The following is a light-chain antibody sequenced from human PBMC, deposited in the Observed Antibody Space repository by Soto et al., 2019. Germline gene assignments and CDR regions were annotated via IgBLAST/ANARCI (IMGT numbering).Light chain of an antibody. Sequence: QSALTQPRSVSGSPGQSITISCTGTSGDVGGYNYVSWYQQHPGKVPKLIIYEVSKRPSGVSNRFSGSKSGNTASLTISGLQGEDESHYYCSSYTSDTTVLFGGGTKVTVL. V-gene: IGLV2-14*01. CDR1: SGDVGGYNY. J-gene: IGLJ2*01. CDR3: SSYTSDTTVL. CDR2: EVS.